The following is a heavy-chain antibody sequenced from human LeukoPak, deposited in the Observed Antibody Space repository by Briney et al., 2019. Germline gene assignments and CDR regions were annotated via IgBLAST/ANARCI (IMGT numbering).Heavy chain of an antibody. CDR2: IYDSGST. CDR1: GGSISSYY. V-gene: IGHV4-59*01. Sequence: PSETLSLTCTVSGGSISSYYWSWIRQPPGKGLEWIGYIYDSGSTNYNPSLKSRVTISLDTSKNQFSLKLSSVTAADTAVYYCARTYGSSGLGYFDLWGRGTLVTVSS. J-gene: IGHJ2*01. D-gene: IGHD6-13*01. CDR3: ARTYGSSGLGYFDL.